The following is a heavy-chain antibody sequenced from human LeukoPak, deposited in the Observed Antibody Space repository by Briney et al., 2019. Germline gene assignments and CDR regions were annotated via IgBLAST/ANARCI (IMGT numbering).Heavy chain of an antibody. CDR2: ISHDGSNK. CDR3: ARVGTMVRFDAFDI. D-gene: IGHD3-10*01. V-gene: IGHV3-30-3*01. CDR1: GFTFSSYA. Sequence: PGGSLRLSCAASGFTFSSYAIHWVRQAPGKGLEWVAVISHDGSNKYYADSVKGRFTISRDNAKNSLYLQMNSLRAEDTAVYYCARVGTMVRFDAFDIWGQGTMVTVSS. J-gene: IGHJ3*02.